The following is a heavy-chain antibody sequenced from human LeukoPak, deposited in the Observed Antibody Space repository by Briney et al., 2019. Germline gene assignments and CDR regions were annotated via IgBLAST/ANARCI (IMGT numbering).Heavy chain of an antibody. V-gene: IGHV4-30-4*01. CDR3: ARDARGMIVVVPAAAPHYGMDV. D-gene: IGHD2-2*01. CDR1: GGSISSGDYY. CDR2: IYYSGST. J-gene: IGHJ6*04. Sequence: PSQTLSLTCTVSGGSISSGDYYWSWIRQPPGKCLEWIGYIYYSGSTYYNPPLKSRVTISVDSSKNQFSLKLSSVTAADTAVYYCARDARGMIVVVPAAAPHYGMDVWGKGTTVTVSS.